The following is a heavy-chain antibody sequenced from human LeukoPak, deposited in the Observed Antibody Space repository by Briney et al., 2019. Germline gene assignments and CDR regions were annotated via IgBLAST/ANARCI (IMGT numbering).Heavy chain of an antibody. CDR2: ISSSGSTI. J-gene: IGHJ4*02. V-gene: IGHV3-11*04. Sequence: GGSLRLSCAASGFTFSDYYMSWIRQAPGKGLEWVSYISSSGSTIYYADSVKGRFTISRDNAKNTLYLQMNSLRAEDTAVYYCASLRRGTAMVTGDYWGQGTLVTVSS. CDR3: ASLRRGTAMVTGDY. CDR1: GFTFSDYY. D-gene: IGHD5-18*01.